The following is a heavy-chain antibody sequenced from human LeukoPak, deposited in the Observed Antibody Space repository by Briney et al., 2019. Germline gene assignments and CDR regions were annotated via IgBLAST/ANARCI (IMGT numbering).Heavy chain of an antibody. Sequence: PSETLSLTCTVSGGSISSSSYYWGWIRQPPGKGLEWIGNLYYSGSTYYNPSLKSRVTISVDTSKNQFSLRLRSVTAADTAVYFCARGRVSSSTWYSTYYNYFYMDVWGKGTTVTVSS. V-gene: IGHV4-39*07. J-gene: IGHJ6*03. CDR2: LYYSGST. CDR3: ARGRVSSSTWYSTYYNYFYMDV. CDR1: GGSISSSSYY. D-gene: IGHD1-1*01.